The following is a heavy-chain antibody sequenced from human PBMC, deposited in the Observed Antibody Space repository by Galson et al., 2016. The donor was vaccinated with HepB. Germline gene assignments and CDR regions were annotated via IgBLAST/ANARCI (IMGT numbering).Heavy chain of an antibody. V-gene: IGHV3-66*01. Sequence: SCAASGFTVSASSMTWVRQAPGKGLEWVSTIHRGGGTYYTYSVKGRFTIARDSSKNTLYLQMSSLKVEDTAVYYCAVVGDVSRDWGQGTLVTVSS. J-gene: IGHJ4*02. CDR1: GFTVSASS. CDR3: AVVGDVSRD. CDR2: IHRGGGT. D-gene: IGHD2-21*01.